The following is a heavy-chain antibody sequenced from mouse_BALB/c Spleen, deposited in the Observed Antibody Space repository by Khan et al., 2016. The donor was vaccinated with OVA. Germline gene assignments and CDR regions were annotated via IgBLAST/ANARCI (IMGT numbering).Heavy chain of an antibody. CDR1: GFTFSDFY. V-gene: IGHV5-12*02. Sequence: EVELVESGGGLVQPGGTLKLSCATSGFTFSDFYMCWVRQTPEKRLEWVAYISNGGGSSYYPDTVKGRFTISRDNAKNTLYLQMSRLTSEDTAIXYCARRGDVYSWFTYWGQGTLVTVSA. D-gene: IGHD2-3*01. J-gene: IGHJ3*01. CDR3: ARRGDVYSWFTY. CDR2: ISNGGGSS.